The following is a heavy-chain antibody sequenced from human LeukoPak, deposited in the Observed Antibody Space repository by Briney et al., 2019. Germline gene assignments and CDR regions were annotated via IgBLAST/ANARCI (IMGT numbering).Heavy chain of an antibody. CDR1: GFTFYSYG. CDR2: ISHDGSNI. CDR3: AKDPYRVVVATGNYLDP. J-gene: IGHJ5*02. V-gene: IGHV3-30*18. D-gene: IGHD2-15*01. Sequence: PGGSLRLSWAASGFTFYSYGMHWVRQAPGKGREWVAVISHDGSNIHYGDSVKGRFTISRDNSKNTLYLQMNSLRAEDTAVYYCAKDPYRVVVATGNYLDPWGQGTLVTVSS.